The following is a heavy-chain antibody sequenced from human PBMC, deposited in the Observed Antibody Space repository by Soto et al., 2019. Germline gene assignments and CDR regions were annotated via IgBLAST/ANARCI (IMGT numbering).Heavy chain of an antibody. CDR3: ARSPPTLEWLSYYYYGMDV. CDR1: GFTFSSYD. D-gene: IGHD3-3*01. V-gene: IGHV3-13*01. J-gene: IGHJ6*02. Sequence: GSLRLSCAASGFTFSSYDMHWVRQATGKGLEWVSAIGTAGDTYYPGSVKGRFTISRENAKNSLYLQMNSLRAGDTAVYYCARSPPTLEWLSYYYYGMDVWGQGTTVTVSS. CDR2: IGTAGDT.